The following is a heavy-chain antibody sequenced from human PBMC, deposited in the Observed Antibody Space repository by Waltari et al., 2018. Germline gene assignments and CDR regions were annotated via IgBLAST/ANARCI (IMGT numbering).Heavy chain of an antibody. J-gene: IGHJ5*02. D-gene: IGHD2-15*01. Sequence: QVQLVQSGAEVKKPGSSVKVSCKASGDTFSSYAISWVRQAPGQGLEWMGGIIPIFGTANYAQKFQGRVTITADESTSTAYMELSSLRSEDTAVYYCAREGSHPPWWPNWFDPWGQGTLVTVSS. CDR1: GDTFSSYA. CDR2: IIPIFGTA. CDR3: AREGSHPPWWPNWFDP. V-gene: IGHV1-69*12.